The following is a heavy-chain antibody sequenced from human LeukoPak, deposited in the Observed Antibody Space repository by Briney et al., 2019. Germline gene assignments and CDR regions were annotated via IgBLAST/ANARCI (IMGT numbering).Heavy chain of an antibody. CDR2: IGTSSTTR. D-gene: IGHD6-25*01. Sequence: PGGSLRLSCAASGFTFSSYTMNWVRQPPGKGLEWVSNIGTSSTTRYYADSVKGRFTISRDNAKNSLYLQMNSLRADDTAVCYCARFAAGGSYYYYMDVWGKGTTVTVSS. CDR1: GFTFSSYT. V-gene: IGHV3-48*01. J-gene: IGHJ6*03. CDR3: ARFAAGGSYYYYMDV.